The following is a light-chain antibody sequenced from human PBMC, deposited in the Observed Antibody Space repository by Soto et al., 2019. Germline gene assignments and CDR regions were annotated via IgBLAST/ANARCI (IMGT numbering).Light chain of an antibody. J-gene: IGKJ1*01. CDR1: QGISNY. CDR3: QHYHPFPST. Sequence: VIWMTQSPSLFSASTGARVTIICRMSQGISNYLAWYQQKPGKAPELLIYAASTLQTGVPSRFSGSGFGTDFTLTISGLQSEDFATYYCQHYHPFPSTFGQGTKVEIK. V-gene: IGKV1D-8*01. CDR2: AAS.